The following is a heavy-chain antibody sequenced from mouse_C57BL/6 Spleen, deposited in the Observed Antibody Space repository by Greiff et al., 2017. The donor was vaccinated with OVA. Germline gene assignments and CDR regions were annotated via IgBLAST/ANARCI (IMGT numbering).Heavy chain of an antibody. J-gene: IGHJ3*01. CDR1: GYTFTDYY. V-gene: IGHV1-26*01. D-gene: IGHD2-4*01. CDR3: ARHDYFAY. CDR2: INPNNGGT. Sequence: VQLQQSGPELVKPGASVKISCKASGYTFTDYYMNWVKQSHGKSLEWIGDINPNNGGTSYNQKFKGKATLTVDKSSSTAYMELRSLTSEDSAVYYCARHDYFAYGGQGTLVTVSA.